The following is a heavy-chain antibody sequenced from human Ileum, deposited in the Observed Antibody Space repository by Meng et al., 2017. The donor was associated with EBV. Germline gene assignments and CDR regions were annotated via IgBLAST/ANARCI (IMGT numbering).Heavy chain of an antibody. J-gene: IGHJ4*02. CDR1: GCLMLCVHC. V-gene: IGHV4-4*01. CDR3: AKNGEKYFEY. CDR2: MFDIVIT. Sequence: QARVQESVPDLVIPLGTLSRTCAVTGCLMLCVHCRSEVREAPWEGLEWSEQMFDIVITHYNPSLRSRVTISADKSNNQFALNLTSVTSADTAVYVCAKNGEKYFEYWGQGTLVTVSS.